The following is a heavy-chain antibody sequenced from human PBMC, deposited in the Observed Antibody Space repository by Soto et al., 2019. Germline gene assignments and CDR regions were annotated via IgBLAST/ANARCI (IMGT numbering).Heavy chain of an antibody. V-gene: IGHV3-23*01. Sequence: GSLRLSCAASGFTFSSFGMNWVRRAPGKGLEWVSLINDRGDNTFYADSVKGRFTISRDNSKNTLYLQLNGLRAEDTAVYYCAKAARTTTLYNFDFWGQGTLVTVSS. D-gene: IGHD1-1*01. CDR1: GFTFSSFG. J-gene: IGHJ4*02. CDR2: INDRGDNT. CDR3: AKAARTTTLYNFDF.